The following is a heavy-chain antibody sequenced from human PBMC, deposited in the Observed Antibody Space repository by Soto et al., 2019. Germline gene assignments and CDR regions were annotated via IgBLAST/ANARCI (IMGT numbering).Heavy chain of an antibody. D-gene: IGHD1-26*01. CDR3: AREARGGAPPFDY. Sequence: SDPLGLSCTVAGVSIGGYYVSWIRQPPGKGLEWIGYIYYSGSTNYNPSLKSRVTISVDTSKNQFSLKLSSVTAADTAVYYCAREARGGAPPFDYWGQGNLVTVSS. CDR2: IYYSGST. CDR1: GVSIGGYY. V-gene: IGHV4-59*01. J-gene: IGHJ4*02.